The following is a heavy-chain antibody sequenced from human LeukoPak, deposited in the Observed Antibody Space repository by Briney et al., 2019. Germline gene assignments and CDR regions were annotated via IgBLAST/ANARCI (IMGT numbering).Heavy chain of an antibody. J-gene: IGHJ4*02. D-gene: IGHD1-26*01. V-gene: IGHV3-53*05. Sequence: SGGSLRLSCAASGFTVSSNYMSWVRQAPGKGLEWVSVIYSGGSTYYADSVKGRFTISRDNSKNTLYLQMNSLRAEDTAVYYCAKSVSLVTYFDYWGQGTLVTVSS. CDR3: AKSVSLVTYFDY. CDR2: IYSGGST. CDR1: GFTVSSNY.